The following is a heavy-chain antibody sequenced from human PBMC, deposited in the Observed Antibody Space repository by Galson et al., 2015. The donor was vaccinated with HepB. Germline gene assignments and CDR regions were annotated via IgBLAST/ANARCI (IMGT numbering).Heavy chain of an antibody. D-gene: IGHD2-15*01. J-gene: IGHJ4*02. CDR2: ITSSGGNS. V-gene: IGHV3-23*01. Sequence: SLRLSCAASGFSFTRYAMTWVRQAPGKGLEWVSSITSSGGNSYYTDSVKGRFTVSRDNSKNTLLLQLNSLRAEDTAMYFCAKDGIMVANNPYHFHYWGQGTLATVSS. CDR1: GFSFTRYA. CDR3: AKDGIMVANNPYHFHY.